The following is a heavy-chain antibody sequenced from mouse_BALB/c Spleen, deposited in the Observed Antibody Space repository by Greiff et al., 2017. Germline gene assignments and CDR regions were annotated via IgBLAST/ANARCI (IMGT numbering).Heavy chain of an antibody. J-gene: IGHJ4*01. Sequence: VQLQQSGPGLVAPSPSLSITCTVSGFSLTSYGVHWVRQPPGKGLEWLGVIWAGGSTNYNSALMSRLSISKDNSKSQVFLKMNSLQTDDTAMYYCARVLGCHYYAMDYWGQGTSVTVST. D-gene: IGHD4-1*01. CDR2: IWAGGST. CDR1: GFSLTSYG. V-gene: IGHV2-9*02. CDR3: ARVLGCHYYAMDY.